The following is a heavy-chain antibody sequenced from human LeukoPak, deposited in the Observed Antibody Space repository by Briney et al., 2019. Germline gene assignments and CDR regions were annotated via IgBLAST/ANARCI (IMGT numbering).Heavy chain of an antibody. CDR2: IYDSGST. Sequence: SETLSLTCTVSGGSISSSGYYWGWIRQPPGKGLEWIGSIYDSGSTYYNPSLKSRVTISVDTSKNQFSLKLSSVTAADTAVYYCARVGFYSSGWYDDDYWGQGTLVTVSS. J-gene: IGHJ4*02. CDR3: ARVGFYSSGWYDDDY. CDR1: GGSISSSGYY. D-gene: IGHD6-19*01. V-gene: IGHV4-39*02.